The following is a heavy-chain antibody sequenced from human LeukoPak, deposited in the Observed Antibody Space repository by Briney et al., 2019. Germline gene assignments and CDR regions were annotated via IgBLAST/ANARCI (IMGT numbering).Heavy chain of an antibody. Sequence: GGSLRLSCVASGFTFDDYGMSWVRPAPGKGLKWVSGINWNGGSTGYADSVKGRFTISRDNAKNSLYLQMNSLRAEDTASYYCARVSLETTSNYYYYYMDVWGKGTTVTVSS. CDR3: ARVSLETTSNYYYYYMDV. CDR2: INWNGGST. D-gene: IGHD1-1*01. J-gene: IGHJ6*03. CDR1: GFTFDDYG. V-gene: IGHV3-20*04.